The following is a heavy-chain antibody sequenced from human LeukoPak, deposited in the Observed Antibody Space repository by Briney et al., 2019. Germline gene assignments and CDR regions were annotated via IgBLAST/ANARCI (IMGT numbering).Heavy chain of an antibody. CDR3: ARDVDYGSGSYYKDSNRFDP. Sequence: SSETLSLTCTVSGGSISSYYWSWIRQPPGKGLEWIGYIYYSGSTNYNPSLKSRVTISVDTSKNQFSLKLSSVTAADTAVYYCARDVDYGSGSYYKDSNRFDPWGQGTLVTVSS. CDR1: GGSISSYY. D-gene: IGHD3-10*01. V-gene: IGHV4-59*01. J-gene: IGHJ5*02. CDR2: IYYSGST.